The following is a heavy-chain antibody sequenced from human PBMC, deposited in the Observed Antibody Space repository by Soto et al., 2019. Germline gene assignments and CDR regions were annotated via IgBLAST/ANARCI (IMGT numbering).Heavy chain of an antibody. V-gene: IGHV3-30*03. D-gene: IGHD3-10*01. CDR2: ISYDGSNK. CDR3: AGCLWFGESYYYYGMDV. Sequence: PGGSLRLSCAASGFTFSSYGMHWVRQAPGKGLEWVAVISYDGSNKYYADSVKGRFTISRDNSKNTLYLQMNSLRAEDTAVYYCAGCLWFGESYYYYGMDVWGQGTTVTVSS. CDR1: GFTFSSYG. J-gene: IGHJ6*02.